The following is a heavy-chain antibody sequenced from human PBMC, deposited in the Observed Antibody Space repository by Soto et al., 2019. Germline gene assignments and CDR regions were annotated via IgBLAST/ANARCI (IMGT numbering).Heavy chain of an antibody. D-gene: IGHD3-10*01. Sequence: PSETLSLTCAVYGGSFSGYYWSWIRQPPGKGLEWIGEINHSGSTNYNPSLKSRVTISVDTSKNQFSLKLSSVTAADTAVYYCARASRVTLVRPSRYYYYMDVWGKGTTVTVSS. J-gene: IGHJ6*03. CDR1: GGSFSGYY. CDR2: INHSGST. V-gene: IGHV4-34*01. CDR3: ARASRVTLVRPSRYYYYMDV.